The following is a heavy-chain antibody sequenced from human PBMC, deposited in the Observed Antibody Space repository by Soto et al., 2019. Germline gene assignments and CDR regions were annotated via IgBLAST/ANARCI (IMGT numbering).Heavy chain of an antibody. CDR1: GYSFSTYW. CDR3: ATWRGSGWFPY. D-gene: IGHD6-25*01. Sequence: VESLKISCKGSGYSFSTYWIAWVRQMPGKGLEWMGSIYSGDSNTRYSPSFEGQVTISADTSISTAYLQWSSLKASDTAMYYCATWRGSGWFPYWGKRTLVT. CDR2: IYSGDSNT. V-gene: IGHV5-51*01. J-gene: IGHJ4*02.